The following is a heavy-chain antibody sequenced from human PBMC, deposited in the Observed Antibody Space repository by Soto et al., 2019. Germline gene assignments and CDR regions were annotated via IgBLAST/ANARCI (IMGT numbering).Heavy chain of an antibody. CDR3: AKVQGGWYNYGMEV. CDR2: ISGSGGST. CDR1: GFTFSSYA. V-gene: IGHV3-23*01. D-gene: IGHD6-19*01. Sequence: PGGSLRLSCAASGFTFSSYAMSWVRQAPGKGLEWVSAISGSGGSTYYADSVKGRFTISRDNSKNTLYLQMNSLRAEDTAVYYCAKVQGGWYNYGMEVWCQGTTVTVSS. J-gene: IGHJ6*02.